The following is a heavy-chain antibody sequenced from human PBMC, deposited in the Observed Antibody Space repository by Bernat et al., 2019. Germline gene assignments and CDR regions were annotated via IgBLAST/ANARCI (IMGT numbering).Heavy chain of an antibody. J-gene: IGHJ5*02. CDR2: IRSRPSGGTT. V-gene: IGHV3-15*01. CDR1: GFIFRNAW. Sequence: EVHLVESGGGLVKPGESLRVSCAASGFIFRNAWMSWVRQAPGKGLEWVGRIRSRPSGGTTDYAAPVKGRFTISRDDSTNTLYLQMNNLQTEDTAMYYCLKEDFDFWTWGQGTLVTVS. CDR3: LKEDFDFWT. D-gene: IGHD3-3*01.